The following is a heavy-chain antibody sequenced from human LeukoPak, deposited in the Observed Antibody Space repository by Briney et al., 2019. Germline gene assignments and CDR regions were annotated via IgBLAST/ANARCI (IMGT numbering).Heavy chain of an antibody. Sequence: GGSLRLSCAASGFTFSNYWMGWVRQAPGRGLEWVANINEDGSEKYYVDSVKGRFTISRDNGKNSLYLQINSLRAEDTAVFYCARGGHYSAWAEDYWGQGTLVTVSS. J-gene: IGHJ4*02. D-gene: IGHD6-19*01. CDR1: GFTFSNYW. V-gene: IGHV3-7*01. CDR2: INEDGSEK. CDR3: ARGGHYSAWAEDY.